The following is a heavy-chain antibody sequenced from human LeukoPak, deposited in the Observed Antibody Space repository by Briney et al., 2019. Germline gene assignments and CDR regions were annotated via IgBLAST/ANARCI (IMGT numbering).Heavy chain of an antibody. J-gene: IGHJ6*03. CDR3: AKDGLSGSGSYSWGNMDV. V-gene: IGHV3-23*01. CDR1: GFIFSNYA. D-gene: IGHD3-10*01. CDR2: ISASGGRT. Sequence: GGSLRLSCEGSGFIFSNYAMSWVRQAPGKGPEWVSGISASGGRTHYADSVKGRFIISRDSSKNTVLLQMNSLRVEDTALYYCAKDGLSGSGSYSWGNMDVWGKGTTVTVSS.